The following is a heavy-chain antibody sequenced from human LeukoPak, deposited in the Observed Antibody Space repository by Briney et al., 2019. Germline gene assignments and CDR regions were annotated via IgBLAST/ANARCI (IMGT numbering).Heavy chain of an antibody. V-gene: IGHV3-74*01. D-gene: IGHD6-13*01. CDR1: GLNFSSYW. Sequence: PGGSLTLSCAASGLNFSSYWMHWVRQAPGKGLVWVSRINSDGSSTSYADSVKGRFTISRDNAKNTLYLQMISLRAEDTAVYYCARGQQLAGHWGQGTLVTVSS. J-gene: IGHJ4*02. CDR2: INSDGSST. CDR3: ARGQQLAGH.